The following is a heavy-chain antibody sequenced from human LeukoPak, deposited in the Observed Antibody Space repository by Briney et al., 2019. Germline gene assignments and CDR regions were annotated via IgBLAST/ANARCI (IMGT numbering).Heavy chain of an antibody. Sequence: SETLSLTCTVSDASISGYYWSWIRQPPGKGLEWIGSIHFSGSTNYNPSLRSRVTISEDTSKNQLSLKLSSVTAADTAVYYCARDLGGIYFDYWGQGTLVTVSS. CDR3: ARDLGGIYFDY. CDR2: IHFSGST. CDR1: DASISGYY. D-gene: IGHD1-26*01. J-gene: IGHJ4*02. V-gene: IGHV4-59*01.